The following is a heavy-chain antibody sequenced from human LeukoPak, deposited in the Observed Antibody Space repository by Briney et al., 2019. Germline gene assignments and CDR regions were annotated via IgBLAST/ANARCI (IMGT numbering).Heavy chain of an antibody. J-gene: IGHJ4*02. CDR2: INPNSGGT. D-gene: IGHD4-17*01. CDR1: GYTFIGYY. Sequence: ASVKVSCKASGYTFIGYYMHWVRQAPGQGLEWVGRINPNSGGTNYAQKFQGRVTMTRDTSISTAYMELSRLRSDDTAVYYCARAKKTKNYYGDYPDYWGQGTLVTVSS. CDR3: ARAKKTKNYYGDYPDY. V-gene: IGHV1-2*06.